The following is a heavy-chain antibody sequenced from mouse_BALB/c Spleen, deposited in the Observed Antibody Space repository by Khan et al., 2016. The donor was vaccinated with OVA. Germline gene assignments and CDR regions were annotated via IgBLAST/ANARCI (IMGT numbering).Heavy chain of an antibody. CDR1: GYSITSEYA. CDR2: INYSGNT. Sequence: EVQLQESGPGLVKPSQSLSLTCTVTGYSITSEYAWNWLRQFPGNKLEWMGYINYSGNTSFNPSLKSRTSITRDTSKNQFFLQLNSVTAEDTATYYCARKDYYDYDPFPYWGQGTLVTVSA. CDR3: ARKDYYDYDPFPY. D-gene: IGHD2-4*01. V-gene: IGHV3-2*02. J-gene: IGHJ3*01.